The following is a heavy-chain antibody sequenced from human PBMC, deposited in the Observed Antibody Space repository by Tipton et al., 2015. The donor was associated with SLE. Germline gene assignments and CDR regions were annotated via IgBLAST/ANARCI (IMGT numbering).Heavy chain of an antibody. CDR2: INHSGST. D-gene: IGHD3-10*01. V-gene: IGHV4-34*01. CDR1: GGSFSGYY. J-gene: IGHJ5*02. Sequence: LRLSCAVYGGSFSGYYWSWIRQPPGKGLEWIGEINHSGSTNYNPSLKSRFTISVDTSKNQFSLKLSSVTAADTAVYYCARGVITMGFDPWGQGTLVTVSS. CDR3: ARGVITMGFDP.